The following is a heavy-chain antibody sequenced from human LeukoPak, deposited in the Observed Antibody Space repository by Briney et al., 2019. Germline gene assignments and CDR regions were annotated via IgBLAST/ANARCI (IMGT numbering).Heavy chain of an antibody. CDR3: ARVWGAIDY. D-gene: IGHD1-26*01. V-gene: IGHV1-8*01. CDR2: MNPKSGNT. Sequence: ASVKVSCKTSGYTFTNYDINWVRQATGQGLEWMGWMNPKSGNTGSAQRFQGRVTMTRDTSISTAYMELSSLRSKDTAVYYCARVWGAIDYWGLGTLVTVSS. CDR1: GYTFTNYD. J-gene: IGHJ4*02.